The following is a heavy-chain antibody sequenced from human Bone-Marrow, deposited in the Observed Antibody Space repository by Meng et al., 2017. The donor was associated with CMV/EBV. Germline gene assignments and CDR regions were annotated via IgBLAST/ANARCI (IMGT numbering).Heavy chain of an antibody. J-gene: IGHJ6*02. CDR2: IKQDGSEK. CDR1: GFTFSSYW. V-gene: IGHV3-7*01. Sequence: GESLKISCAASGFTFSSYWMSWVRQAPGKGLEWVANIKQDGSEKYYVDSVKGRFTISRDNAKNSLYLQMNSLRAEDTAVYYCARLPLYYHGMDVWGQGTTVTVSS. CDR3: ARLPLYYHGMDV.